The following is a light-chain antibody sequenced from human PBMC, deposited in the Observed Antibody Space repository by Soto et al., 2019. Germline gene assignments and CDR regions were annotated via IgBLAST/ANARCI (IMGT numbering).Light chain of an antibody. J-gene: IGLJ3*02. Sequence: QLVLTQPPSVSGAPGQRVTISCTGSSSNIGSTYDVHWYQQLPGKAPNLLVFANNNRPSGVPDRFSGSKSGTSASLAITGLQSEDEADYYCQSYDSSLNARVFGGGTKLTVL. CDR1: SSNIGSTYD. CDR2: ANN. V-gene: IGLV1-40*01. CDR3: QSYDSSLNARV.